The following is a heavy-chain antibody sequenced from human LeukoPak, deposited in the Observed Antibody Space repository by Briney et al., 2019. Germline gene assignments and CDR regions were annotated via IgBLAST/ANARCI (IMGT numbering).Heavy chain of an antibody. J-gene: IGHJ5*02. D-gene: IGHD2-15*01. Sequence: SVKVSCKASGGTFSSYAISWVRQAPGQGLEWMGGIIPIFGTANYAQKFQGRVTITADESTSTAYMELSSLRSEDAAVYYCARDRSGGSCYQGGYNWFDPWGQGTLVTVSS. CDR2: IIPIFGTA. CDR3: ARDRSGGSCYQGGYNWFDP. CDR1: GGTFSSYA. V-gene: IGHV1-69*01.